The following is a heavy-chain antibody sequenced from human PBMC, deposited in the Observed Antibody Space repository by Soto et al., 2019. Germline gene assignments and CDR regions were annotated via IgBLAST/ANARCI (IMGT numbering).Heavy chain of an antibody. CDR2: INAGNGNT. J-gene: IGHJ5*02. D-gene: IGHD2-8*02. V-gene: IGHV1-3*01. CDR1: GYTFTSYA. CDR3: ARDGGVQARFDP. Sequence: ASVKVSCKASGYTFTSYAMHWVRQAPGQRLEWMGWINAGNGNTKYSQKFQGRVTITRDTSASTAYMELSSLRSEVTAVYYCARDGGVQARFDPWGQGTLVTVSS.